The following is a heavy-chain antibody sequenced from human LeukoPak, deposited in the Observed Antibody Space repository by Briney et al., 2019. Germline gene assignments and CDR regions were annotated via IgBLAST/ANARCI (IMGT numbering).Heavy chain of an antibody. CDR1: GGSINSCY. D-gene: IGHD6-13*01. Sequence: PSETLSLTCTVSGGSINSCYWSWIRQPPGKGLEWIGYIYYSGSTNYNPSLKSRVTISVDTSKNQFSLRLSSVTAADTALYYCARVTGYMVEDYFDYWGQGTLVTVSS. V-gene: IGHV4-59*01. CDR3: ARVTGYMVEDYFDY. J-gene: IGHJ4*02. CDR2: IYYSGST.